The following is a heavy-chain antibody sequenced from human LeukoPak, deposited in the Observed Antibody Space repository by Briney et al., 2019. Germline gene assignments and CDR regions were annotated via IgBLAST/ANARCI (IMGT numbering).Heavy chain of an antibody. Sequence: GGSLRLSCAASGFTFSSYGMHWVRQAPGKGLEWVAVISYDGSNKYYADSVKGRFTISRDNSKNTLYLQMNSLRAEDTAVYYCAKGGYFDWLDLLDYWGQGTLVTVSS. D-gene: IGHD3-9*01. V-gene: IGHV3-30*18. J-gene: IGHJ4*02. CDR3: AKGGYFDWLDLLDY. CDR2: ISYDGSNK. CDR1: GFTFSSYG.